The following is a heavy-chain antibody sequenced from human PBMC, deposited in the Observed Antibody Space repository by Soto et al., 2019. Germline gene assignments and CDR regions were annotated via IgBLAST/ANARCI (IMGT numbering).Heavy chain of an antibody. J-gene: IGHJ4*02. CDR2: VYYTANT. CDR3: ARDRGYSGYDFYY. Sequence: SETLSLTCTVSGGSVSSGSYYWSWIRQPPGKGLEWIGHVYYTANTKYSPSLKSRVTISVDTSKNQFSLKLNSVTAADTAVYYCARDRGYSGYDFYYWGQGTLVTVSS. D-gene: IGHD5-12*01. V-gene: IGHV4-61*01. CDR1: GGSVSSGSYY.